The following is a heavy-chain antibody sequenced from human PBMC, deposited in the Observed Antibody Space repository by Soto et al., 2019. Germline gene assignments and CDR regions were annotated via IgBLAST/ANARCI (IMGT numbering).Heavy chain of an antibody. J-gene: IGHJ4*02. CDR2: IHHRGTT. D-gene: IGHD3-22*01. CDR1: GGPINSADYS. CDR3: ARGSVDTVDSSGFYEY. V-gene: IGHV4-30-2*01. Sequence: SETLSLTCAVSGGPINSADYSLTWIRQPPGRGLEWIGNIHHRGTTYYTPSLKSRANISLDTSKNLFSLKLTSVTAADTAVYYCARGSVDTVDSSGFYEYWGQGTPVTVSS.